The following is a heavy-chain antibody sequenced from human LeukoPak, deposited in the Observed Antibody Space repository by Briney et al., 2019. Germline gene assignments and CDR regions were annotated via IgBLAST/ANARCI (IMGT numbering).Heavy chain of an antibody. J-gene: IGHJ5*02. CDR3: ARLGYCSSTSCYQSGFDP. Sequence: GGSLRLSCAASGLTFSSYAMSWVRQAPGRGLEWVSAISGSGGSTYYADSVKGRFTISRDNSKNTLYLQMNSLRAEDTAVYYCARLGYCSSTSCYQSGFDPWGQGTLVTASS. CDR2: ISGSGGST. D-gene: IGHD2-2*01. CDR1: GLTFSSYA. V-gene: IGHV3-23*01.